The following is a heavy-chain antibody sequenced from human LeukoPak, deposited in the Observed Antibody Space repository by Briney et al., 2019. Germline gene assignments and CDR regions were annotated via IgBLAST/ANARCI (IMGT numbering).Heavy chain of an antibody. J-gene: IGHJ4*02. D-gene: IGHD3-22*01. CDR1: GFTFSSYG. V-gene: IGHV3-30*18. CDR3: AKDRSPTYYYDSSGPSLDY. CDR2: ISYDGSNK. Sequence: PGGSLRLSCAASGFTFSSYGMHWVRQAPGKGLEWVAVISYDGSNKYYADSVKGRFTISRDNSKNTLYLQMNSLRAEDTAVYYCAKDRSPTYYYDSSGPSLDYWGQGTLVTVSS.